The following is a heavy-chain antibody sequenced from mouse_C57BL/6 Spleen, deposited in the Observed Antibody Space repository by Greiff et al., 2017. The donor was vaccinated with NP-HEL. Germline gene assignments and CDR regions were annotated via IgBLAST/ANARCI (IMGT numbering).Heavy chain of an antibody. J-gene: IGHJ3*01. CDR2: IDPSDSYT. CDR1: GYTFTSYW. Sequence: VKLQQPGAELVMPGASVKLSCKASGYTFTSYWMHWVKQRPGQGLEWIGEIDPSDSYTNYNQKFKGKSTLTVDKSSSTAYMQLSSLTSEDSAVYYCARGVLRTGFAYWGQGTLVTVSA. CDR3: ARGVLRTGFAY. D-gene: IGHD1-1*01. V-gene: IGHV1-69*01.